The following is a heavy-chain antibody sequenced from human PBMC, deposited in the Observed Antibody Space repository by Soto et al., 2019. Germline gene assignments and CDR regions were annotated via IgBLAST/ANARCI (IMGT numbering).Heavy chain of an antibody. D-gene: IGHD6-19*01. V-gene: IGHV1-69*06. Sequence: ASVKVSCKASGGTFSSYAISWVRQAPGQGLEWMGGIIPIFGTANYAQKFQGRVTITADKSTSTAYMELSSLRSDDTAVYYCGKERRGSGWSVCNFWGQGTLVTVSS. CDR1: GGTFSSYA. CDR3: GKERRGSGWSVCNF. CDR2: IIPIFGTA. J-gene: IGHJ4*02.